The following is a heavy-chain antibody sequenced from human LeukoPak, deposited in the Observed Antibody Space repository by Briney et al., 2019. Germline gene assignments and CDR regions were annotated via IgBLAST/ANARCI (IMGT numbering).Heavy chain of an antibody. V-gene: IGHV4-61*01. CDR3: ARDQGHYGDYGVDY. CDR1: GGSISSSSYY. D-gene: IGHD4-17*01. CDR2: IYYSGST. J-gene: IGHJ4*02. Sequence: SETLSLTCTVSGGSISSSSYYWSWIRQPPGKGLEWIGYIYYSGSTNYNPSLKSRVTISVDTSKNQFSLKLSSVTAADTAVYYCARDQGHYGDYGVDYWGQGTLVTVSS.